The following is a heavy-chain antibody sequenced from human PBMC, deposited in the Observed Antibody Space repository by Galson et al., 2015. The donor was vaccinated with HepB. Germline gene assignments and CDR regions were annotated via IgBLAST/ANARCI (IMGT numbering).Heavy chain of an antibody. CDR1: GFTFSSYA. D-gene: IGHD3-22*01. J-gene: IGHJ3*02. V-gene: IGHV3-30-3*01. Sequence: SLRLSCAASGFTFSSYAIHWVRQAPGKGLEWVTLISYDGSKKYYADSVKGRFTISRDNSKNTLYLQMNSLRAEDTAVYYCAREFLTMTGVIMRSGAFDTWGQGTMVTVSS. CDR2: ISYDGSKK. CDR3: AREFLTMTGVIMRSGAFDT.